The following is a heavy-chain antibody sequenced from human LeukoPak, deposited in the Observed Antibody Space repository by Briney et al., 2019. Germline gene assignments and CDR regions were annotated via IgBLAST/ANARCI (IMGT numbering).Heavy chain of an antibody. Sequence: GGSLRLSCAASGFTFSNCGMHWVRQAPGKGLEWVAVISYDGSNKYYVDSVKGRFTISRDNSKNTLFLQMSGLRAEDTAVYYCAKDRGAAAGSYYGMDVWGQGTTVTVSS. D-gene: IGHD6-13*01. V-gene: IGHV3-30*18. CDR3: AKDRGAAAGSYYGMDV. J-gene: IGHJ6*02. CDR1: GFTFSNCG. CDR2: ISYDGSNK.